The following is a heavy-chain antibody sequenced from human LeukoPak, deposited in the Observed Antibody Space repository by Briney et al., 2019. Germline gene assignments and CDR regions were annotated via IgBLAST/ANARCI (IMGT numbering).Heavy chain of an antibody. D-gene: IGHD2/OR15-2a*01. Sequence: GASVKVSCKASGYTFTGYYMHWVRQAPGQGLEWMGWINPNSGGTNYAQKFQGRVTMTRDTSISTAYMELSRLRSDDTAAYYCARNNRPHVDAFDIWGQGTMVTVSS. V-gene: IGHV1-2*02. CDR3: ARNNRPHVDAFDI. CDR2: INPNSGGT. J-gene: IGHJ3*02. CDR1: GYTFTGYY.